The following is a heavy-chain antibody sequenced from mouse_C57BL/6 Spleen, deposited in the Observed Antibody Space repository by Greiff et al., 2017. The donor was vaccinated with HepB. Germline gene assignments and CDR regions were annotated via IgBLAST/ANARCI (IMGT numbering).Heavy chain of an antibody. CDR3: ARVYSVSDYFDY. V-gene: IGHV1-26*01. CDR2: INPNNGGT. Sequence: EVQLQQSGPELVKPGASVKISCKASGYTFTDYYMNWVKQSHGKSLEWIGDINPNNGGTSYNQKFKGKATLTVDKSSSTAYMELRSLTSEDSAVYYCARVYSVSDYFDYWGQATTLTVSS. CDR1: GYTFTDYY. D-gene: IGHD1-1*01. J-gene: IGHJ2*01.